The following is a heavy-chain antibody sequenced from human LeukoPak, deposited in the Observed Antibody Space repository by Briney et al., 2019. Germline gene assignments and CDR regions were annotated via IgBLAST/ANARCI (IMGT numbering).Heavy chain of an antibody. J-gene: IGHJ4*02. D-gene: IGHD6-13*01. V-gene: IGHV1-69*13. Sequence: SVKVSCKASGGTFSSYAISWVRQAPGQGLEWMGGIIPIFGTANYAQKFQGRVTITADESTSTAYMELSSLRSEDTAVYYCARGVIAAAALDYFDYWGQGTLVTVSS. CDR2: IIPIFGTA. CDR3: ARGVIAAAALDYFDY. CDR1: GGTFSSYA.